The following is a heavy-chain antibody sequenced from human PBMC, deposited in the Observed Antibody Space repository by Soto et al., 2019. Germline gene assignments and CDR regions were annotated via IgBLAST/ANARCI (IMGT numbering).Heavy chain of an antibody. V-gene: IGHV4-59*01. CDR2: IYSSGTT. CDR1: GGSIRSYY. CDR3: ARSAASRAGTLIWGEVLEI. D-gene: IGHD1-1*01. Sequence: SETLSLTNSVSGGSIRSYYWSGSRQPPGKGLEWIGYIYSSGTTNYNPSLQSRVTISGDTSKKQISLNLRSVTAADTAVYYGARSAASRAGTLIWGEVLEIWGQGTKLTVSS. J-gene: IGHJ3*02.